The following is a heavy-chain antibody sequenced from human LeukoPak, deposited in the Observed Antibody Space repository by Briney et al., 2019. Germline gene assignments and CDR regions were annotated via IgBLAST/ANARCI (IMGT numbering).Heavy chain of an antibody. CDR1: GYSISSGYY. CDR3: AREANYYGSGSYFEGTFDY. D-gene: IGHD3-10*01. Sequence: RTSETLSLTCTVSGYSISSGYYWGWIRQPPGKGLEWIGSIYHSGSTYYNPSLKSRVTISVDTSKNQFSLRLTSVTAADTAVYYCAREANYYGSGSYFEGTFDYWGQGSLVTVSS. J-gene: IGHJ4*02. V-gene: IGHV4-38-2*02. CDR2: IYHSGST.